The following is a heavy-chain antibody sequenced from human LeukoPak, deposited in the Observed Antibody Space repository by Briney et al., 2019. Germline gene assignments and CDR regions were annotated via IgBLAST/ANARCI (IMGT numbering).Heavy chain of an antibody. D-gene: IGHD3-22*01. CDR2: IYSGGSR. CDR1: GFTVSNNY. CDR3: ASYSSFDY. V-gene: IGHV3-53*01. Sequence: PGGSLRLSCAASGFTVSNNYMSWVRQAPGKGLEWVSLIYSGGSRYYADSVKGRFTISRDNSKNTLYLQMNSLRADDTAVYYCASYSSFDYWGQGALVTVSS. J-gene: IGHJ4*02.